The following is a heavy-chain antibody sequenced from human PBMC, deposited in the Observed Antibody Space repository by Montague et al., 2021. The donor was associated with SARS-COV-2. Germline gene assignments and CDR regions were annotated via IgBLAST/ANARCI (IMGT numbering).Heavy chain of an antibody. J-gene: IGHJ4*02. V-gene: IGHV4-39*01. Sequence: SETLSLTCSFSGGSISTGSYYWGWIRQPPRNGLEWIGSIYYSGDTXYNPSLKSRVTISVDTSKNQFSLRLSSVTAADTAVYYCVRGGDYTDYGRFDYWGQGTLVIVSS. CDR3: VRGGDYTDYGRFDY. D-gene: IGHD4-11*01. CDR2: IYYSGDT. CDR1: GGSISTGSYY.